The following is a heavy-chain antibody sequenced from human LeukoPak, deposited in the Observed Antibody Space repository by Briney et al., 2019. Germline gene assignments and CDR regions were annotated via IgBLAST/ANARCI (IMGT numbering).Heavy chain of an antibody. V-gene: IGHV4-34*01. CDR1: GVSFNDYY. Sequence: SETLSLTCAVSGVSFNDYYWSWVRQTPGKGLEWIGEINHSGYTNDSPSLKSRVTLSIDTSRKQFSLNVRSVTVADTGIYYCTRMTTGHDYWGQGTLVTASS. CDR3: TRMTTGHDY. J-gene: IGHJ4*02. CDR2: INHSGYT. D-gene: IGHD4-17*01.